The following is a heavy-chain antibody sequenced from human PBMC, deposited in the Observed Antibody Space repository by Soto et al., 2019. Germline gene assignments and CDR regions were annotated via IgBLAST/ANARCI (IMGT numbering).Heavy chain of an antibody. V-gene: IGHV3-23*01. CDR3: AKAQEASGLPYSYLDY. J-gene: IGHJ4*02. D-gene: IGHD6-19*01. CDR1: GXDFTSYT. CDR2: VTGGGENT. Sequence: GSLRLSCQSSGXDFTSYTMSWVRRAPGMGLEWVSVVTGGGENTYYADSVKGRFNISRDNSKKTLFLEMRSLRGEETAVYFLAKAQEASGLPYSYLDYWGPGTLVTVSS.